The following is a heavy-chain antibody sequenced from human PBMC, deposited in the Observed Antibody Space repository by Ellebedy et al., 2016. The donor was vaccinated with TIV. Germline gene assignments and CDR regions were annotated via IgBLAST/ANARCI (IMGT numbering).Heavy chain of an antibody. Sequence: AASVKVSCKASGYTFTNYYMNWVRQAPGQGLEGMGIINPGGGGTSYAQKFQGRVTMTRDTSTSTVYMALSSLSSEDTALYYCARAPLSGVFYGMDVWGQGTTVTVSS. CDR2: INPGGGGT. D-gene: IGHD3-16*02. CDR3: ARAPLSGVFYGMDV. CDR1: GYTFTNYY. J-gene: IGHJ6*02. V-gene: IGHV1-46*01.